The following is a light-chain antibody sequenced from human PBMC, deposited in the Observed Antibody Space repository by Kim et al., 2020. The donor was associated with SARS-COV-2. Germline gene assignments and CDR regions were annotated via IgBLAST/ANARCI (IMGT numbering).Light chain of an antibody. CDR1: SANIGAGYD. CDR2: GNS. V-gene: IGLV1-40*01. J-gene: IGLJ3*02. CDR3: QSYDSSLSKV. Sequence: GERGTTSCTGSSANIGAGYDVHWYQQLPGPANNLLIYGNSNRPSGVPDRFSGSKSGTSASLAITGLQAEDEADYYCQSYDSSLSKVFGGGTQLTVL.